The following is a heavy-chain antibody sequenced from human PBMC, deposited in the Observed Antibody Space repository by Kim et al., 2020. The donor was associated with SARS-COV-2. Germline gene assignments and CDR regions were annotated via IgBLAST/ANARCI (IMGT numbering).Heavy chain of an antibody. CDR2: ISGSGGTT. Sequence: GGSLRLSCAASGFIFSSYAMTWVRQAPGKGLEWVSIISGSGGTTYYGDSVKGRFTISRDNSKNTLYLQMNSLRAEDTAVYYCAKIWSGGAFYYYGMDVWGQGTTVTVSS. D-gene: IGHD1-26*01. V-gene: IGHV3-23*01. J-gene: IGHJ6*02. CDR1: GFIFSSYA. CDR3: AKIWSGGAFYYYGMDV.